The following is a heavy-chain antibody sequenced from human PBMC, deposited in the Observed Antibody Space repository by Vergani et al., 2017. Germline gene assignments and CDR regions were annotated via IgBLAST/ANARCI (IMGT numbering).Heavy chain of an antibody. V-gene: IGHV1-69*01. D-gene: IGHD3-22*01. CDR2: IIPIFGTA. Sequence: QVQLMQSGPVMKKPGGSMKVSCQASGGTFSSYAISWVRQAPGQGLEWMGGIIPIFGTAHYAQKFQGRVTMTADESTSTAYMELSSLRSEDTAVYYCARDSSQYYYDPSKAFDIWGQGTMVTVSS. CDR3: ARDSSQYYYDPSKAFDI. CDR1: GGTFSSYA. J-gene: IGHJ3*02.